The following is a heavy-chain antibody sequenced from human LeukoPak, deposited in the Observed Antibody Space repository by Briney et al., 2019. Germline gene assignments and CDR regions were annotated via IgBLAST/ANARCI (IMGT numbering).Heavy chain of an antibody. J-gene: IGHJ6*03. D-gene: IGHD3-16*01. V-gene: IGHV3-21*01. CDR2: ISSTTTYI. CDR3: ARFGGGTPYYYYMDV. CDR1: GFTFSRHS. Sequence: PGGSLRLSCAASGFTFSRHSMNWARQAPGKGLEWVSSISSTTTYIYYADSVEGRFTISRDNAKNSLYLQMNSLRAEDTAVYYCARFGGGTPYYYYMDVWGKGTTVNVSS.